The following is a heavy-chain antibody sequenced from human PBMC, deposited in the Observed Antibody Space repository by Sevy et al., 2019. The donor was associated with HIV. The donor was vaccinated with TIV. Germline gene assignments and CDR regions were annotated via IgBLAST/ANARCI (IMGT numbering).Heavy chain of an antibody. J-gene: IGHJ6*02. D-gene: IGHD3-9*01. CDR2: IYYSAST. CDR3: AREPPYYDILSGYSYGMDV. Sequence: SETLSLTCTVSGGSISNFYWSWIRQPLGKGLEWIGNIYYSASTNYNPSLKSRVTISVDTSKNQLSLRLNSVTAADTAVYYCAREPPYYDILSGYSYGMDVWGQGTTVTVSS. V-gene: IGHV4-59*01. CDR1: GGSISNFY.